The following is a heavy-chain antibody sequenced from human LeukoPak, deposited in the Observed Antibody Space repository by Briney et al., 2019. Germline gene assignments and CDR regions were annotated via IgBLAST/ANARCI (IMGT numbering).Heavy chain of an antibody. CDR1: GFTFSSYA. CDR3: AKAVAYCSGSNCYSAFDY. V-gene: IGHV3-23*01. J-gene: IGHJ4*02. CDR2: ISGSGGST. Sequence: GGSLRLSCAASGFTFSSYAMSWVRQAPGKGLEWVSAISGSGGSTYYADSVKGRFTISRDNSKNTLYLQMNSLRAEDTAVYYCAKAVAYCSGSNCYSAFDYWGQGTLVTVSS. D-gene: IGHD2-15*01.